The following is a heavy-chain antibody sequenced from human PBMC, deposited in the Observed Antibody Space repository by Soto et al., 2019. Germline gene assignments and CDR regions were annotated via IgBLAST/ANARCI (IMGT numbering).Heavy chain of an antibody. CDR1: GYTFTSYY. J-gene: IGHJ1*01. CDR3: ARDATVGVVVITDAGYFQH. Sequence: ASVKVSCKASGYTFTSYYMHWVRQAPGQGLEWMGIINPSGGSTSYAQKFQGRVTMTRDTSTSTVYMELSSLRSEDTAVYYCARDATVGVVVITDAGYFQHWGQGTLVTVSS. CDR2: INPSGGST. V-gene: IGHV1-46*01. D-gene: IGHD3-22*01.